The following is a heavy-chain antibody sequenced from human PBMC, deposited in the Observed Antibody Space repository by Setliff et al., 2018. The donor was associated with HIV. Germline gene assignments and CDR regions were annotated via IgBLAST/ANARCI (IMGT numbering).Heavy chain of an antibody. CDR2: IDFTGST. CDR1: GGSISTYY. CDR3: ARHSGLGGYYSPFDY. J-gene: IGHJ4*02. V-gene: IGHV4-59*08. Sequence: SETLSLTCTVSGGSISTYYWSWIRQPPGKGLEWIGSIDFTGSTYYNPSLKSRVTISVDTSKNQFSLKLSSVTAADTTVYYCARHSGLGGYYSPFDYWGPGTLVT. D-gene: IGHD3-22*01.